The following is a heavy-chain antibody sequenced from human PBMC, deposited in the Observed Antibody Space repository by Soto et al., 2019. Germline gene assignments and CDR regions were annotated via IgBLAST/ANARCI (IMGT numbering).Heavy chain of an antibody. Sequence: SGPTLVNPTQTLTLTCTFSGFSLSTSGMRVSWIRQPPGKALEWLARIDWDDDKFYSTSLKTRLTISKDTSKNQVVLTMTNMDPVDTATYYCARSRLYYDILTGYSRREDYFDYWGQGTLVTVSS. V-gene: IGHV2-70*04. CDR3: ARSRLYYDILTGYSRREDYFDY. CDR2: IDWDDDK. CDR1: GFSLSTSGMR. J-gene: IGHJ4*02. D-gene: IGHD3-9*01.